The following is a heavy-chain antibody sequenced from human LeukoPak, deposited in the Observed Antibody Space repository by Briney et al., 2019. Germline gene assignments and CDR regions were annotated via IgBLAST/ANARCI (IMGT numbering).Heavy chain of an antibody. Sequence: GESLKISCKGSGYSFTSYWIGWVRQMPGKGLGWMGIIYPGDSDTSYSPSFQGQDTISADKSISTAYLQWSSLKASDTAMYYCARQDLRRFDYWGQGTLVTVSS. J-gene: IGHJ4*02. V-gene: IGHV5-51*01. D-gene: IGHD5-12*01. CDR2: IYPGDSDT. CDR3: ARQDLRRFDY. CDR1: GYSFTSYW.